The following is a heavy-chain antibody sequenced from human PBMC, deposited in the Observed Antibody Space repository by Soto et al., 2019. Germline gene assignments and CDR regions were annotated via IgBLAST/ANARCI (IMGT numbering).Heavy chain of an antibody. V-gene: IGHV3-23*01. CDR2: IFGGGGGT. CDR3: AKEVRVGSSVTSFDY. D-gene: IGHD6-19*01. CDR1: GFTFSRHA. Sequence: EVQLWESGGGLVQPGGSLRLSCVASGFTFSRHAKNWVRQAPGKGLEWVSSIFGGGGGTYYSDSVKGRFTISRDDSKNTVYLQMDSLRADDSARYYCAKEVRVGSSVTSFDYWGQGTLVTVSA. J-gene: IGHJ4*02.